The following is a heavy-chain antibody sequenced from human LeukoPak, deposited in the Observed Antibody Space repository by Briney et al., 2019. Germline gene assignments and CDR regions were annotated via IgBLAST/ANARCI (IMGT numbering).Heavy chain of an antibody. CDR1: GFTFSSYW. Sequence: GGSLRLSCAASGFTFSSYWMSWVRQAPGKGLEWVANIKQDVSEKYYVDSVKGRFTISRDNVKNSLYLQMNSLRAEDTAVYYCARDLVDYGDYFTHAFDIWGQGTMVTVSS. V-gene: IGHV3-7*03. CDR3: ARDLVDYGDYFTHAFDI. CDR2: IKQDVSEK. D-gene: IGHD4-17*01. J-gene: IGHJ3*02.